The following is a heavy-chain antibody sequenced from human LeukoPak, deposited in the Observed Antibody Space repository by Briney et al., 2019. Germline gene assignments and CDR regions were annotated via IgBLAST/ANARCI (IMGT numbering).Heavy chain of an antibody. CDR1: GGSISSYY. Sequence: TSETLSLTCTVSGGSISSYYWSWIRQPPGKGLEWIGYIYYSGSTNYNPSLKSRVTISVDTSKNQFSLKLSSVTAADTAVYYCARQIGAPGFDYWGQGTLVTVSS. V-gene: IGHV4-59*01. J-gene: IGHJ4*02. CDR3: ARQIGAPGFDY. CDR2: IYYSGST. D-gene: IGHD3-10*01.